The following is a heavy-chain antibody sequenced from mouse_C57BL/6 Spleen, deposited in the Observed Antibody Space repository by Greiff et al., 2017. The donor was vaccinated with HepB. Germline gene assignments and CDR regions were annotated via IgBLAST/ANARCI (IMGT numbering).Heavy chain of an antibody. J-gene: IGHJ4*01. D-gene: IGHD2-1*01. CDR2: IYPGDGDT. CDR1: GYAFSSSW. V-gene: IGHV1-82*01. Sequence: QVQLQQSGPELVKPGASVKISCKASGYAFSSSWMNWVKQRPGKGLEWIGLIYPGDGDTNYNGKFKVKATLTADKSSSTAYMQLSSLTSEDSAVYFCARSNYYGNYDAMDYWGQGTSVTVPS. CDR3: ARSNYYGNYDAMDY.